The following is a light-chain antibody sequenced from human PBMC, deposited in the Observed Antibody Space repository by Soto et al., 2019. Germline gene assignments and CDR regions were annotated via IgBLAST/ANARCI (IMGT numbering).Light chain of an antibody. CDR1: QSVSSIY. J-gene: IGKJ2*01. CDR2: GAS. V-gene: IGKV3-20*01. Sequence: EIVLTQYPGTLSLSPGERATLSCRASQSVSSIYLAWYQQKPGQAPRLLIYGASSRATGIPDRFSGSGSGTDFTLTISRLEPEDFAVYYCQQYGSSPPYTFGQGTKLEIK. CDR3: QQYGSSPPYT.